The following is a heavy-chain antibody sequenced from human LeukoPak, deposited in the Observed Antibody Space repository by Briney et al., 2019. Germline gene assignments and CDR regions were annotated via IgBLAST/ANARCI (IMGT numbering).Heavy chain of an antibody. D-gene: IGHD5-12*01. V-gene: IGHV3-7*01. CDR1: GFTISVYW. Sequence: GGSLRLSCAASGFTISVYWMNWVRQTPGKGLEWVANIWEGGSRTYYVDSVKGRFTTSGDSAKSSVYLQMNSLRAEDSGVYYCARGSDIVATAPYYYYGMDVWGQGTTVTVSS. J-gene: IGHJ6*02. CDR2: IWEGGSRT. CDR3: ARGSDIVATAPYYYYGMDV.